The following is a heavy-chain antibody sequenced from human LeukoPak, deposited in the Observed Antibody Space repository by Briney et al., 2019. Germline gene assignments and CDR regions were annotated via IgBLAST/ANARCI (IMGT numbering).Heavy chain of an antibody. D-gene: IGHD6-19*01. CDR2: IYYSGST. J-gene: IGHJ4*02. Sequence: SETLSLACTVSGGSISSGDYYWSWIRQPPGKGLEWIGYIYYSGSTYYNPSLKSRVTISVDTSKNQFSLKLSSVTAADTAVYYCARGVSSGWYDYWGQGTLVTVSS. CDR3: ARGVSSGWYDY. CDR1: GGSISSGDYY. V-gene: IGHV4-30-4*01.